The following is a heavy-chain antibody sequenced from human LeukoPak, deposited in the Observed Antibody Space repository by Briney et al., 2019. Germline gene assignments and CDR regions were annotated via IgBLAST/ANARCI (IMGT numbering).Heavy chain of an antibody. J-gene: IGHJ6*02. CDR2: ISGSGGST. V-gene: IGHV3-23*01. Sequence: GGSLRLSCAASGFTFSSYAMSWVRQAPGKGLEWGSGISGSGGSTYYADSVKGRFTISRDNSKNTLYLQMNSLRAEDTAVYYCARHCSSTSCPTYYYYYGMDVWGQGTTVTVSS. CDR1: GFTFSSYA. CDR3: ARHCSSTSCPTYYYYYGMDV. D-gene: IGHD2-2*01.